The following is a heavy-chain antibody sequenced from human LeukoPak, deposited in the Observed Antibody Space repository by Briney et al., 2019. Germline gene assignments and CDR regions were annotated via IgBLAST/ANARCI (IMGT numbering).Heavy chain of an antibody. V-gene: IGHV3-53*01. J-gene: IGHJ4*02. CDR3: ARGYCSGGSCYAVFFDY. Sequence: GGSLRLSCEDSGFTVSSNYMSWVRQAPGKGLEWVSVIYSGGSAYYTDSVKGRFTISRDNSKNTLYLQMNSLRAEDTAVYYCARGYCSGGSCYAVFFDYWGQGTLVTVSS. D-gene: IGHD2-15*01. CDR1: GFTVSSNY. CDR2: IYSGGSA.